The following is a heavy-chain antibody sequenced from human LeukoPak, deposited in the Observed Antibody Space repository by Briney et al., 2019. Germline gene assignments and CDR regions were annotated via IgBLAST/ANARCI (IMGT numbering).Heavy chain of an antibody. Sequence: SETLSLTCSVYSESFSGYYWSWIRQPPGKGLEWIGEINHSGSTNYNPSLKSRVTISVDTSKNQFSLKLSSVTAADTAVYYCARRETYYYDSSGYSYAEYFQHWGQGTLVTVSS. V-gene: IGHV4-34*01. J-gene: IGHJ1*01. CDR3: ARRETYYYDSSGYSYAEYFQH. D-gene: IGHD3-22*01. CDR2: INHSGST. CDR1: SESFSGYY.